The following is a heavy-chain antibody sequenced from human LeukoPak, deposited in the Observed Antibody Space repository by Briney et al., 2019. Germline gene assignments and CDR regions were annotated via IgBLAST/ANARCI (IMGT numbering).Heavy chain of an antibody. J-gene: IGHJ4*02. Sequence: SETLSLTCAVYGGSFSGYYWSWIRQPPGKGLEWIGEINHSGSTNYNPSLKSRVTISVDTSKNQFSLKLSSVTAADTAVYYCARPYYYGSGSYYAFFNYWGQGTLVTVSS. CDR2: INHSGST. CDR3: ARPYYYGSGSYYAFFNY. D-gene: IGHD3-10*01. CDR1: GGSFSGYY. V-gene: IGHV4-34*01.